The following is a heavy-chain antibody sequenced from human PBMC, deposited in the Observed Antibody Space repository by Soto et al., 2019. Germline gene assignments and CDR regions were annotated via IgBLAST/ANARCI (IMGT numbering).Heavy chain of an antibody. CDR2: ISSSGSTI. Sequence: QVQLVESGGGLVKPGGSLRLSCAASGFTFSDYYMSWIRQAPGKGLEWVSDISSSGSTIYYADSVKGRFTISRDNAKKSLYLQMNSLRAEDTAVYYCASSWSGYLLDAFDIWGQGTMVTVSS. CDR3: ASSWSGYLLDAFDI. J-gene: IGHJ3*02. V-gene: IGHV3-11*01. CDR1: GFTFSDYY. D-gene: IGHD3-3*01.